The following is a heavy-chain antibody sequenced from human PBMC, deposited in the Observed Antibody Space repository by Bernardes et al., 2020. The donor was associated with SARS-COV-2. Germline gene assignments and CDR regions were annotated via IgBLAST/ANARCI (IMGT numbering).Heavy chain of an antibody. V-gene: IGHV3-23*01. CDR1: GFTFSSYA. CDR3: AKDSGSSTSWQNWFDP. CDR2: ISGSGGST. J-gene: IGHJ5*02. D-gene: IGHD2-2*01. Sequence: GGSLRLSCAASGFTFSSYAMSWVRQAPGKGLEWVAAISGSGGSTYYADSVKGRFTISRDNSKNTLYLQMNSLRAEDTAVYYCAKDSGSSTSWQNWFDPWGQGTLVTVSS.